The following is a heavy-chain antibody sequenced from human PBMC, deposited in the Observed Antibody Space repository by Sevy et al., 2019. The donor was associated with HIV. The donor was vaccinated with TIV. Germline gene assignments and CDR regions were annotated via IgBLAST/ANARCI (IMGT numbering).Heavy chain of an antibody. CDR1: GFTFSSYG. Sequence: GGSLRLSCAASGFTFSSYGMHWVRQAPGKGLEWVAVISYDGSNKYYADSVKGRFTISRDNSKNTLYLQMNSLRAEDTAVYYCAKGGGSGSCPLTNYFYYYYYMDVWGKGTTVTVSS. CDR2: ISYDGSNK. J-gene: IGHJ6*03. D-gene: IGHD3-10*01. V-gene: IGHV3-30*18. CDR3: AKGGGSGSCPLTNYFYYYYYMDV.